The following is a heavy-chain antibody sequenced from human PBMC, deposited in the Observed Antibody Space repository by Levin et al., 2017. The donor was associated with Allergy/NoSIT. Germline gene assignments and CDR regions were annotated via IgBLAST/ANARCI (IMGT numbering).Heavy chain of an antibody. CDR1: GGSVSFGDYY. V-gene: IGHV4-30-4*01. D-gene: IGHD2-2*01. J-gene: IGHJ4*02. CDR3: ARGAGYDSTWYWDS. Sequence: PSETLSLTCTVSGGSVSFGDYYWSWIRQPPGKGLQWIGYTSYSGSPYYSPSLKSRINISIDTSKNQLSLKLSSLTAADTAVYFCARGAGYDSTWYWDSWGQGTLATVSS. CDR2: TSYSGSP.